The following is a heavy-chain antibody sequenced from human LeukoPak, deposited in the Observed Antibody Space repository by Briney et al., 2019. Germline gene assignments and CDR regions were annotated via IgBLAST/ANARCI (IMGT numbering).Heavy chain of an antibody. J-gene: IGHJ6*02. CDR1: GGSISSYY. CDR3: ARGEGNLYYYYGMDV. V-gene: IGHV4-59*01. D-gene: IGHD1-14*01. CDR2: SYYSGST. Sequence: SETLSLTCTVSGGSISSYYWSWIRQPPGKGLEWIGYSYYSGSTNYNPSLKSRVTISVATSKNQFSLKLSSVTAADTAVYYCARGEGNLYYYYGMDVWGQGTTVTVSS.